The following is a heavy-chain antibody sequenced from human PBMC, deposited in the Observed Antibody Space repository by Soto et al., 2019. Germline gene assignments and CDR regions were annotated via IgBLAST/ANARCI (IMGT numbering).Heavy chain of an antibody. CDR1: GITFSSYW. V-gene: IGHV3-7*03. D-gene: IGHD3-22*01. CDR3: ASAGDSSDNYYGRHDY. J-gene: IGHJ4*02. Sequence: EVQLVESGGGLVQPGGSLRLSCAASGITFSSYWMSWVRQAPGKGLEWVANIKQDGSEKYYVDSVKGRFTISRDNAKNSLDLQMNSLRAEDTAIYYCASAGDSSDNYYGRHDYWGQGTLVTVSS. CDR2: IKQDGSEK.